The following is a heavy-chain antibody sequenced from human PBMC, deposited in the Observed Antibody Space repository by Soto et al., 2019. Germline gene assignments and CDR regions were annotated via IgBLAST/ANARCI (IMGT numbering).Heavy chain of an antibody. CDR1: GGSISSGTYS. Sequence: SETLSLTCTVSGGSISSGTYSWGWICQPPGKGLEWIGTFYYSGSTYYNPSLKSRVTISVDTSKNQFSLKVSSVTAADTAVYYCARLGGYCTTSCYGYYGMDVWGQGTTVTVSS. D-gene: IGHD2-8*01. CDR2: FYYSGST. V-gene: IGHV4-39*01. CDR3: ARLGGYCTTSCYGYYGMDV. J-gene: IGHJ6*02.